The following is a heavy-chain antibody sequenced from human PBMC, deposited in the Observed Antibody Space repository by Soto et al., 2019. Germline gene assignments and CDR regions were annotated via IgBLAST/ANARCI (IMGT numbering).Heavy chain of an antibody. CDR2: ISYDGSNK. Sequence: QVQLVESGGGVVQPGRSLRLSCAASGFTFSSYAMHWVRQAPGKGLEWVAVISYDGSNKYYADSVKGRFTISRDNSKNTLYLQMNSLRAEDTAVYYCARVGLAVAGTEGGAFDIWGQGTMVTVSS. CDR3: ARVGLAVAGTEGGAFDI. J-gene: IGHJ3*02. CDR1: GFTFSSYA. D-gene: IGHD6-19*01. V-gene: IGHV3-30-3*01.